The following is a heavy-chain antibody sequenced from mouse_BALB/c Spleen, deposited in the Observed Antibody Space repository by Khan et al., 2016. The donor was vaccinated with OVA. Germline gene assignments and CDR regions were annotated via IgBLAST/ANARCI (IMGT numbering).Heavy chain of an antibody. Sequence: VQLQESGPGLVAPSQSLSITSTVSGFSLTSYGVHWVRQPPGKGLEWLVVTWSDGSTNYTSVLTSRLSISKDNSKSQVFLKMNSLQTDDTAIYYCARWVDGDSSLDAMDYWGQGTSVTVSS. CDR1: GFSLTSYG. CDR2: TWSDGST. J-gene: IGHJ4*01. V-gene: IGHV2-6*02. D-gene: IGHD2-13*01. CDR3: ARWVDGDSSLDAMDY.